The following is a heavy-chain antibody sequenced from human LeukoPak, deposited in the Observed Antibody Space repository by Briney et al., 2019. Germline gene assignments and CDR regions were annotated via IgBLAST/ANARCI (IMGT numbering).Heavy chain of an antibody. D-gene: IGHD1-14*01. Sequence: GGSLRLSCAASGFTFTSYGMHWVRQAPGKGMEWVAVISYDGSNKYYADSVKGRLTISRDSSKNTLFLQMNSLRAEDTAVYYCAKGNLDAYYYYYTDVWGKGTTVTVSS. CDR1: GFTFTSYG. J-gene: IGHJ6*03. CDR3: AKGNLDAYYYYYTDV. CDR2: ISYDGSNK. V-gene: IGHV3-33*06.